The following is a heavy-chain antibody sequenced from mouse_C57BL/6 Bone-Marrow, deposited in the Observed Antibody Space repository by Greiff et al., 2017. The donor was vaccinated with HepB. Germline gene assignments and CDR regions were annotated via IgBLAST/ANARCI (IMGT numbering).Heavy chain of an antibody. D-gene: IGHD1-1*02. J-gene: IGHJ2*01. Sequence: VQLQQSGAELVRPGASVKLSCKASGYTFTDYYINWVKQRPGQGLEWIARIYPGSGNTYYNEKFKGKATLTAEKSSSTAYMQLSSLTSEDSAVYFCASGLLLGYWGQGTTLTVSS. V-gene: IGHV1-76*01. CDR1: GYTFTDYY. CDR3: ASGLLLGY. CDR2: IYPGSGNT.